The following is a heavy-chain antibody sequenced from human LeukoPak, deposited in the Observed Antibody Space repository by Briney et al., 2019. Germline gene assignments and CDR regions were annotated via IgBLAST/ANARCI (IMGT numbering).Heavy chain of an antibody. J-gene: IGHJ6*03. V-gene: IGHV3-21*01. CDR2: ISSSSSYI. Sequence: GGSLRLSCAASGSTFSSYSMNWVRQAPGKGLEWVSSISSSSSYIYYADSVKGRFTISRDNAKNSLYLQMNSLRAEDTAVYYCARDAPRATIFGVVIIVDYMDVWGKGTTVTVSS. D-gene: IGHD3-3*01. CDR3: ARDAPRATIFGVVIIVDYMDV. CDR1: GSTFSSYS.